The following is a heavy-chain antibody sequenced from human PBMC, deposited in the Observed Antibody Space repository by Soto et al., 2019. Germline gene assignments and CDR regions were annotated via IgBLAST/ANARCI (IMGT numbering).Heavy chain of an antibody. Sequence: GGSLRLSCAASGFTFSTHIMNWVRQAPGKGLEWVSSITRSSTYIYYADSVKGRFTISRDNAKNSLYLQMNSLRAEDTAVYYCANGYCSSTSCYLRDYWGQGTLVTVSS. D-gene: IGHD2-2*03. J-gene: IGHJ4*02. V-gene: IGHV3-21*01. CDR3: ANGYCSSTSCYLRDY. CDR2: ITRSSTYI. CDR1: GFTFSTHI.